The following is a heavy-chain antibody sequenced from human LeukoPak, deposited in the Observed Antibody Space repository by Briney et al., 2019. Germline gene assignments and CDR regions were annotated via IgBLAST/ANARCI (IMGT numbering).Heavy chain of an antibody. CDR2: ISGGGAGT. CDR1: GFTFSDYA. J-gene: IGHJ4*02. CDR3: AKGGKWDVTPFDY. D-gene: IGHD1-26*01. V-gene: IGHV3-23*01. Sequence: GGSLRLSCAASGFTFSDYAMTWVRQAPGKGLEWVSAISGGGAGTYYADSVKGRFTISRDNSKNTLYLQMNSLRAEDTAVYYCAKGGKWDVTPFDYWGQGTLVTVSS.